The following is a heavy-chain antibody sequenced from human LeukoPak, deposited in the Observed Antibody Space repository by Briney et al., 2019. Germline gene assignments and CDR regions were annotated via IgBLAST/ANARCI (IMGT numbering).Heavy chain of an antibody. CDR1: GGSISSGGYY. CDR2: IYYSGST. Sequence: SETLSLTCTVSGGSISSGGYYWSWIRQHPGKGLEWIGYIYYSGSTYYNPSLKSRFTISVNTSKNQFSLKLSSVTAADTAVYYCARDADYSNNWFDPWGQGTLVTVSS. CDR3: ARDADYSNNWFDP. V-gene: IGHV4-31*03. J-gene: IGHJ5*02. D-gene: IGHD4-4*01.